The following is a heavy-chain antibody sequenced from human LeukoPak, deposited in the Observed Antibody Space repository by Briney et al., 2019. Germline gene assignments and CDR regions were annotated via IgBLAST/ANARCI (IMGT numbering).Heavy chain of an antibody. J-gene: IGHJ4*02. D-gene: IGHD1-26*01. CDR2: IYYSGST. Sequence: SETLSLTCTVTGGFISRRSDYWGRIRQPPGKGLEWIGSIYYSGSTYYNPSFKSRVTISVDTSRNQFSLQLSYVTAADTAVYYCARNESVLGTTGLNDFFDDWGQGSLVTVSS. V-gene: IGHV4-39*01. CDR3: ARNESVLGTTGLNDFFDD. CDR1: GGFISRRSDY.